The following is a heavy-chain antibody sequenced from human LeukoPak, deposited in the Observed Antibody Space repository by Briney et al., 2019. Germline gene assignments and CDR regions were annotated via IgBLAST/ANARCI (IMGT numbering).Heavy chain of an antibody. CDR3: AKTNWGYYFDY. V-gene: IGHV3-23*01. J-gene: IGHJ4*02. CDR1: RFTFSSYA. CDR2: ISDSGVST. D-gene: IGHD7-27*01. Sequence: PGGSLRLSCAASRFTFSSYAMSWVRRAPGKGLECVSTISDSGVSTYFADSVKGRFTISRDNSKNTLYLQMNSLRAEDTAVYYCAKTNWGYYFDYWGQGILVTVSS.